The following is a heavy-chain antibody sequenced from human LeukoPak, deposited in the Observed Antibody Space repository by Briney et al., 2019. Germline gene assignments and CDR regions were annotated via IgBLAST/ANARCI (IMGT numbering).Heavy chain of an antibody. CDR2: IYHSGST. D-gene: IGHD6-13*01. Sequence: SQTLSLTCAVSGGSISSGGYSWSWIRQPPGKGLEWIGYIYHSGSTDYNPSLKSRVTISVDRSKNQFSLKLSSVTAADTAVYYCARDKQQLDYWGQGTLVTVSS. CDR3: ARDKQQLDY. J-gene: IGHJ4*02. CDR1: GGSISSGGYS. V-gene: IGHV4-30-2*01.